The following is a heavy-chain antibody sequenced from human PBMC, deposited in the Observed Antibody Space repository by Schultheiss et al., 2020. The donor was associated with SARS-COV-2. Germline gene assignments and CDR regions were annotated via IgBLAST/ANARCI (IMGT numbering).Heavy chain of an antibody. CDR1: GGSISSYY. CDR3: ARGGGGLGYCSGGSCSAPLSSPFDY. Sequence: SQTLSLTCTVSGGSISSYYWSWIRQPPGKGLEWIGYIYYSGSTNYNPSLKSRVTISVDTSKNQFSLKLSSVTAADTAVYYCARGGGGLGYCSGGSCSAPLSSPFDYWGQGTLVTVSS. J-gene: IGHJ4*02. V-gene: IGHV4-59*12. CDR2: IYYSGST. D-gene: IGHD2-15*01.